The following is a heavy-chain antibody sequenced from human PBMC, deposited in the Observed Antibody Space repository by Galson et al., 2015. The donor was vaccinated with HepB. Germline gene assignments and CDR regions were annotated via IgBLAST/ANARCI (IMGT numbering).Heavy chain of an antibody. J-gene: IGHJ4*02. D-gene: IGHD6-19*01. CDR3: TRQSSGWYLLDY. V-gene: IGHV1-69*06. Sequence: SVKVSCKASGGTFSSYAISWVRQAPGQGLEWMGGIIPIFGTANYAQKFQGRVTITADKSTNTAYMELNSLKTEDTAVYYCTRQSSGWYLLDYWGQGTLVTVSS. CDR2: IIPIFGTA. CDR1: GGTFSSYA.